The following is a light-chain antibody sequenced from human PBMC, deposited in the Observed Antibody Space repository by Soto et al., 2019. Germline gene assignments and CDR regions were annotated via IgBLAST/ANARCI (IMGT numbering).Light chain of an antibody. V-gene: IGKV3-20*01. CDR1: QSISSSH. J-gene: IGKJ4*01. CDR2: GAS. Sequence: EIVLTQSPGTLSLSPGERATLSCRASQSISSSHLAWYQQRPGQAPRLLIYGASSRAIGIPDRFSGSGSGTDFTLTISRLEPEDFALYHCQHYDNSPVAFGGGTKVEIK. CDR3: QHYDNSPVA.